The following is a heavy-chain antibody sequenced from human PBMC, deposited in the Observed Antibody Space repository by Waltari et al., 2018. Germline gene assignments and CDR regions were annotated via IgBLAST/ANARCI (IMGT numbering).Heavy chain of an antibody. J-gene: IGHJ4*02. CDR3: AKDRSYGHSLAN. CDR2: IHAGGNT. V-gene: IGHV3-53*01. CDR1: GFHVSSSY. D-gene: IGHD4-17*01. Sequence: EVLLMESGGGLLQRGGSLRLSCAASGFHVSSSYMNWVRQAPGRGLEWVSGIHAGGNTYYADSVQGRFTISRDNSKNTLYLQMNSLRAEDTAVYYCAKDRSYGHSLANWGQGTLVTVSS.